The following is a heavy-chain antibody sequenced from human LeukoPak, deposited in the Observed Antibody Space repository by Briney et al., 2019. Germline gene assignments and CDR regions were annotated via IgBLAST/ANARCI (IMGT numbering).Heavy chain of an antibody. D-gene: IGHD6-19*01. J-gene: IGHJ4*02. CDR1: GGSFSGYY. CDR3: ARGPRSSGYFDY. Sequence: SETLSLTCAVYGGSFSGYYWSWIRQPPGKGLEWIGEINHSGSTNYNPSLKSRVTIPVDTSKNQFSLKLSSVTAADTAVYYCARGPRSSGYFDYWGQGTLVTVSS. CDR2: INHSGST. V-gene: IGHV4-34*01.